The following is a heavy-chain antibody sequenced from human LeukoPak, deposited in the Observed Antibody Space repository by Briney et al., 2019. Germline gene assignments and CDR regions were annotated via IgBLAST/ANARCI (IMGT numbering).Heavy chain of an antibody. D-gene: IGHD2-2*01. CDR1: GGSISSSDYY. Sequence: SETLSLTCIVSGGSISSSDYYWGWIRLPPGKGLEWIGSMSSSGSTYYNPSLKSRVTMSVDTSSNQFSLKLNSVTAADTAVYYCARRRRNYAVDSWGQGTLVTVSS. J-gene: IGHJ5*01. V-gene: IGHV4-39*01. CDR3: ARRRRNYAVDS. CDR2: MSSSGST.